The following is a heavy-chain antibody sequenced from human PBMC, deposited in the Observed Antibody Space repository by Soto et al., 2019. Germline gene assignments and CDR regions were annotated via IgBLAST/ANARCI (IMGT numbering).Heavy chain of an antibody. CDR3: ASEPYYYDSSGHTTRGNY. V-gene: IGHV3-23*01. CDR1: GFTFSSYA. J-gene: IGHJ4*02. D-gene: IGHD3-22*01. CDR2: ISGSGGST. Sequence: PGGSLRLSCVTSGFTFSSYAMSWVRQVPGKGLEWVSAISGSGGSTYYADTEKGRFTISRDNFKNTLYLQMNSLRAEDTAVYYCASEPYYYDSSGHTTRGNYWGQGTLVTVSS.